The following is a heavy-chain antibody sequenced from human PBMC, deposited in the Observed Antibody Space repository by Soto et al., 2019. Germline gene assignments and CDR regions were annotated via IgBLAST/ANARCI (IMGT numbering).Heavy chain of an antibody. D-gene: IGHD6-13*01. V-gene: IGHV4-34*01. J-gene: IGHJ3*02. CDR1: GGSFSGYY. CDR2: INHSGST. Sequence: SETLSLTCAVYGGSFSGYYWSWIRQPPGRGLEWIGEINHSGSTNYNPSLKSRVTISVDTSKNQFSLKLSSVTAADTAVYYCAVKGYSSSWYDAFDIWGQGTMVTVSS. CDR3: AVKGYSSSWYDAFDI.